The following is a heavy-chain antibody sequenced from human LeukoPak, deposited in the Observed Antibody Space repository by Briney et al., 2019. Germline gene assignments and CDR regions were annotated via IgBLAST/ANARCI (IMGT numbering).Heavy chain of an antibody. CDR3: ARSITMVRGVISLLDY. J-gene: IGHJ4*02. Sequence: ASVKVSCKASGYTFTSYYMHWVRQAPGQGLEWMGIINPSGGSTSYAQKFQGRVTMTRDTSASTAYMELSSLRSEDMAVYYCARSITMVRGVISLLDYWGQGTLVTVSS. CDR1: GYTFTSYY. V-gene: IGHV1-46*01. D-gene: IGHD3-10*01. CDR2: INPSGGST.